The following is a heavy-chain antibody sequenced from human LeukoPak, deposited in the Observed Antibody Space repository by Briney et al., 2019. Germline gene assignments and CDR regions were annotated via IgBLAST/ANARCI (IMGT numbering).Heavy chain of an antibody. CDR3: AREHSYYDSSGYYYGSGYFDY. D-gene: IGHD3-22*01. J-gene: IGHJ4*02. CDR1: GGSMSTYY. CDR2: IYYSGST. V-gene: IGHV4-59*01. Sequence: KPSETLSLTCTVSGGSMSTYYWSWIRQPPGKGLEWIGYIYYSGSTNYNPSLKSRVIISVDTSKNQFSLKLSSVAAADTAVYSCAREHSYYDSSGYYYGSGYFDYWGQGTLVTVSS.